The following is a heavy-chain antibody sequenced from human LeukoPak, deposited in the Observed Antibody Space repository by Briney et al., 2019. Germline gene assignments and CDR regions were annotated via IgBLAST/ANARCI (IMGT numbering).Heavy chain of an antibody. D-gene: IGHD3-3*01. Sequence: GGSLRLSCAASGFTFTIFGLNWVRQAPGKGPEWVSYIDARSGITYYADSVQGRFTLSRDNARESVFLQMDSLRVDDTAVYYCARTYDFGRGPPGDAFDNWGPGTWVIVSS. CDR3: ARTYDFGRGPPGDAFDN. CDR2: IDARSGIT. J-gene: IGHJ3*02. CDR1: GFTFTIFG. V-gene: IGHV3-48*01.